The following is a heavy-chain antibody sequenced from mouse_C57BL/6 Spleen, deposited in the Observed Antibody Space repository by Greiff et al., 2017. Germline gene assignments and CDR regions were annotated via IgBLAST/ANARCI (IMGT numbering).Heavy chain of an antibody. CDR1: GFTFSSYT. Sequence: EVHLVESGGGLVKPGGSLKLSCAASGFTFSSYTMSWVRQTPEKRLEWVATISGGGGNTYYPDSVKGRFTIARDHAKNTLYLQMSSLRSEDTALYYCGRPDSNFSWFAYWGQGTLVTVSA. D-gene: IGHD2-5*01. CDR3: GRPDSNFSWFAY. CDR2: ISGGGGNT. V-gene: IGHV5-9*01. J-gene: IGHJ3*01.